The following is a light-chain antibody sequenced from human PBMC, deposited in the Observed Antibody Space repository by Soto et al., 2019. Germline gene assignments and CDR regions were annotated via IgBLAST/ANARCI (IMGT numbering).Light chain of an antibody. CDR1: QSVSSY. V-gene: IGKV3-20*01. Sequence: EIVLTQSPGTLSLSVGERVTXSCRASQSVSSYLAWYQQTPGQAPRLLIYDTSNRATGTPDRFSGSGSGTDFTLTISRLEPEDFTVYYCQQYGSSPLTFGGGTTVEIK. CDR3: QQYGSSPLT. J-gene: IGKJ4*01. CDR2: DTS.